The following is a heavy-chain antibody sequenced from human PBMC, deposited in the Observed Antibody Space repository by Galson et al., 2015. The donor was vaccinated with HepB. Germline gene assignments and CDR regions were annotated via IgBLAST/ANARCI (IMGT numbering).Heavy chain of an antibody. CDR2: IIPILGIA. CDR1: GDTFNSYT. J-gene: IGHJ4*02. D-gene: IGHD3-10*01. Sequence: SVKVSCKASGDTFNSYTIAWVRQAPGQGLEWMGRIIPILGIANNAQKFQGRVTITADKSTSTAFLELNSLRSQDTAVYYYARVTGGYFDFWGQGTLVTVSS. V-gene: IGHV1-69*02. CDR3: ARVTGGYFDF.